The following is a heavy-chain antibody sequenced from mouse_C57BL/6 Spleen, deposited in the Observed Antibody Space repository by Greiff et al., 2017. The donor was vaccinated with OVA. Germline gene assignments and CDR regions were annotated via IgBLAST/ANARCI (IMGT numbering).Heavy chain of an antibody. CDR2: ISAGGSYT. CDR1: GFTFTSYA. Sequence: EVQLMESGGGLVKPGGSLKLSCAASGFTFTSYAMPWVRQTPEKRLEWVATISAGGSYTYYPDNVKGRFTISRDNAKNNLYLQMSHLKSEDTAMYYCAREDSNYGGFDYWGQGTTLTVSS. D-gene: IGHD2-5*01. CDR3: AREDSNYGGFDY. V-gene: IGHV5-4*01. J-gene: IGHJ2*01.